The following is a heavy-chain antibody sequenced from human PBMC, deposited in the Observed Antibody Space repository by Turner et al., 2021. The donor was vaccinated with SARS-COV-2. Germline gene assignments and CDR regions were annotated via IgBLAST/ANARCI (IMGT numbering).Heavy chain of an antibody. Sequence: QVQLVQSGAEVKKPGSSVKVSCKASGGPFSSYPISWVRQAPGQGLEWMGGIIPILATANYAQKFQGRVTITADESTSTAYMELSSLRSEDTAVYYCARDLGYSGYGASPYFDYWGQGTLVTVSS. V-gene: IGHV1-69*01. CDR3: ARDLGYSGYGASPYFDY. CDR2: IIPILATA. J-gene: IGHJ4*02. D-gene: IGHD5-12*01. CDR1: GGPFSSYP.